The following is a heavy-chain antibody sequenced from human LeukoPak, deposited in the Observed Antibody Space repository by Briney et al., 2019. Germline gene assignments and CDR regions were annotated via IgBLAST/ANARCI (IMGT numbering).Heavy chain of an antibody. D-gene: IGHD6-13*01. CDR3: ARGPAAVTYYFDY. V-gene: IGHV4-31*03. CDR2: IYYSGST. CDR1: GGSISSGGYY. J-gene: IGHJ4*02. Sequence: KASQTLSLTCTVSGGSISSGGYYWSWIRQHPGKGLEWIGYIYYSGSTYYNPSLKSRVTISVDTSKNQFSLKLSSVTAADTAVYYCARGPAAVTYYFDYWGQGTLVTVSS.